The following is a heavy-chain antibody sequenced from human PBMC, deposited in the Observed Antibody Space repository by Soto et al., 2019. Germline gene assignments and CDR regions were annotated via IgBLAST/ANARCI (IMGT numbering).Heavy chain of an antibody. V-gene: IGHV3-21*01. Sequence: GGSLRLSCAASGFTFSSYSMNWVRQAPGKGLEWVSSISSSSSYIYYADSVKGRFTISRDNAKNSLYLQMNSLRAEDTAVYYCAIDYSRVNGDYPPDRWGQGTRVTVAS. D-gene: IGHD4-17*01. J-gene: IGHJ5*02. CDR1: GFTFSSYS. CDR3: AIDYSRVNGDYPPDR. CDR2: ISSSSSYI.